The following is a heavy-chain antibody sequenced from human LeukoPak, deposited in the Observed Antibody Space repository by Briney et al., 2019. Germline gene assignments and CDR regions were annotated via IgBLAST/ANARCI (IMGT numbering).Heavy chain of an antibody. CDR1: GYSISSGYY. Sequence: SETLSLTCTVSGYSISSGYYWGWIRQPPGKGLERIGSIHHSGSTYYNPSLKSRVTISVDTSKNQFSLKLSSVTAADTAVYYCARVGGSIAHYYYYYMDVWGKGTTVTVSS. CDR2: IHHSGST. J-gene: IGHJ6*03. V-gene: IGHV4-38-2*02. D-gene: IGHD2-21*01. CDR3: ARVGGSIAHYYYYYMDV.